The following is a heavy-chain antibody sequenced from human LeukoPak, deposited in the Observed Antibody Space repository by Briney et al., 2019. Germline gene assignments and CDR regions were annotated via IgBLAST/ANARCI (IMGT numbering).Heavy chain of an antibody. V-gene: IGHV5-51*01. Sequence: GESLKISCKGSGYTFGNYWIAWVRQKPGKGLEWMGIIYEGDSRTRYSPSFQGQVTISADKSISTAYLQWSSLKASDTAMYYCARHTPFSHISSWLDPWGQGTLVTVSS. J-gene: IGHJ5*02. CDR1: GYTFGNYW. D-gene: IGHD2-21*01. CDR3: ARHTPFSHISSWLDP. CDR2: IYEGDSRT.